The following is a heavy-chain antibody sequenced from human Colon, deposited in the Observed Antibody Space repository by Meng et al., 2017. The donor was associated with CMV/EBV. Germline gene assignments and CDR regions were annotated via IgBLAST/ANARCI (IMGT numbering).Heavy chain of an antibody. V-gene: IGHV3-15*01. J-gene: IGHJ4*02. CDR1: GFTFSNAW. D-gene: IGHD3-3*01. CDR3: ARIHYDSWSGYYRDY. CDR2: IKSKTDGGTT. Sequence: GESLKISCAASGFTFSNAWMSWVRQAPGKGLEWVGRIKSKTDGGTTDYAAPVKGRFTISRDDSKNTLYLQMNSLKTEDTAVYYCARIHYDSWSGYYRDYWGQGALVTVSS.